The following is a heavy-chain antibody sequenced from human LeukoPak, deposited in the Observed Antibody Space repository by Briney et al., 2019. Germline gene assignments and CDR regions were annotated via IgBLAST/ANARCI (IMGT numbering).Heavy chain of an antibody. CDR1: GDTFAGYG. D-gene: IGHD6-19*01. J-gene: IGHJ5*02. Sequence: ASLKVSCKASGDTFAGYGTSWGRQAPGEGLGWMGWINAYNGNTNYAQTLQGRVTMTTDTSTSTAYMELRSLRSDDTAVYYCARDTPYSSGFPHWFDPWGQGTLVTVSS. V-gene: IGHV1-18*04. CDR2: INAYNGNT. CDR3: ARDTPYSSGFPHWFDP.